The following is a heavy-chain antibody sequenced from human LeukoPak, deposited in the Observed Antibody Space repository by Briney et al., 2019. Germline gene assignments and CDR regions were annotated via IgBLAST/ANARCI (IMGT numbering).Heavy chain of an antibody. Sequence: GGSLRLSCAASGFTFDDYGMSWVRQAPGKGPEWVSGINWNGGSTGYADSVKGRFTISRDNAKNSLYLQMNSLRAEDTALYYCARDSYYYDSSGYPILEYYFDYWGQGTLVTVSS. CDR3: ARDSYYYDSSGYPILEYYFDY. D-gene: IGHD3-22*01. CDR2: INWNGGST. CDR1: GFTFDDYG. V-gene: IGHV3-20*04. J-gene: IGHJ4*02.